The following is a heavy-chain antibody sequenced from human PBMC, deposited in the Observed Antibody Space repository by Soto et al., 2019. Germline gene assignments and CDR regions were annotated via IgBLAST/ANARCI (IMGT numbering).Heavy chain of an antibody. Sequence: SETLSLTCTVSGDSISSADYYWSWIRQTPGKGLEWIGHIFYSGTTYYNPSLKSRLTISVDTSKNHFSLRLTSVTAADTAVYYCARDLWVAPELYYYGMDVWGQGTTVTVSS. CDR3: ARDLWVAPELYYYGMDV. CDR1: GDSISSADYY. D-gene: IGHD1-7*01. J-gene: IGHJ6*02. V-gene: IGHV4-30-4*01. CDR2: IFYSGTT.